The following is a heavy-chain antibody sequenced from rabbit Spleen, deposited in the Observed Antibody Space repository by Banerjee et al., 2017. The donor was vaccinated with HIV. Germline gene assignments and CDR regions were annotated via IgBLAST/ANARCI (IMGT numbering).Heavy chain of an antibody. Sequence: QEQLTETGGGLVQPGGSLTLSCKASGIDFTTYYISWVRQAPGKGLEWIAYIYPDYRSTHYATWVNGRFTISLDNAQNTVTLQMTRLTAADTATYFCARDLAAIIGWNFNLWGQGTLVTVS. J-gene: IGHJ4*01. D-gene: IGHD1-1*01. CDR1: GIDFTTYY. V-gene: IGHV1S47*01. CDR2: IYPDYRST. CDR3: ARDLAAIIGWNFNL.